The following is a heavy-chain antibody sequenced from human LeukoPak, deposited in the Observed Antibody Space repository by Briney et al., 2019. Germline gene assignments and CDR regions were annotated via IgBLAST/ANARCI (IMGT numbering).Heavy chain of an antibody. Sequence: GRSLRLSCAAAGFTFSNAWMSWVRQAPGKGLGWVGRIKRKTDGGTTDCAAPAKGGFTISRADSKNTLYLQMNSLKTEDAAVYYCTTDQGSQLPQGDAFDIWGQGTMVTVSS. D-gene: IGHD2-2*01. J-gene: IGHJ3*02. V-gene: IGHV3-15*01. CDR2: IKRKTDGGTT. CDR3: TTDQGSQLPQGDAFDI. CDR1: GFTFSNAW.